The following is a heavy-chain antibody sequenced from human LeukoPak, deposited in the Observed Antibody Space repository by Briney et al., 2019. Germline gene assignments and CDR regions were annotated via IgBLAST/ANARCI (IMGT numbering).Heavy chain of an antibody. Sequence: GGSLRLSCDASGFTSNKYWMSWVRQAPGKGLEWVANVNQDGSEKYYVDSVKGRFTISRDNAKNSLYLQMNSLRAEDTAVYYCARDHIVLVVYPHDAFDIWGQGTMVTVSS. D-gene: IGHD2-8*02. CDR1: GFTSNKYW. J-gene: IGHJ3*02. CDR3: ARDHIVLVVYPHDAFDI. V-gene: IGHV3-7*01. CDR2: VNQDGSEK.